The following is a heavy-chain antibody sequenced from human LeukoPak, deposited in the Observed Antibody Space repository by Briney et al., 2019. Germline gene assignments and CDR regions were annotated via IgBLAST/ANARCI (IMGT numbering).Heavy chain of an antibody. CDR1: GFSFAYYA. D-gene: IGHD2-21*02. Sequence: GGSLRLSCAASGFSFAYYAMHWVRQAPGKGLEWVSLITANGDSTYYADFVKGRFTISRDNSKNSLSLQMNSLRTEDTALYYCAKDIEAGTAGFSFDYWGQGTLVAVSS. CDR2: ITANGDST. J-gene: IGHJ4*02. V-gene: IGHV3-43*02. CDR3: AKDIEAGTAGFSFDY.